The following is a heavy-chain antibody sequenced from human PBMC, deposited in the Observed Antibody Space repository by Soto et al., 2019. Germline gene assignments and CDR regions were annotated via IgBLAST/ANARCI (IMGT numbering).Heavy chain of an antibody. Sequence: GGSLRLSCAASGFTFSSYSMNWVRQAPGKGLEWVSSISSSSSYIYYADSVKGRFTISRDNAKNSLYLQMNSLRAEDAAVYYCARDLGKRITIFGVVIAPIYGMDVWGQGTTVTFSS. V-gene: IGHV3-21*01. J-gene: IGHJ6*01. CDR2: ISSSSSYI. D-gene: IGHD3-3*01. CDR1: GFTFSSYS. CDR3: ARDLGKRITIFGVVIAPIYGMDV.